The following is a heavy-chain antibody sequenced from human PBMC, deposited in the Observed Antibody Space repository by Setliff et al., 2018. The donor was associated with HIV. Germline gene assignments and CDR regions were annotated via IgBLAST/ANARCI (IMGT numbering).Heavy chain of an antibody. J-gene: IGHJ5*02. CDR1: GGSLGSHY. V-gene: IGHV4-39*07. CDR2: IYHSGST. Sequence: NPSETLSLTCSVSGGSLGSHYWSWVRQPPGQGLEWIGSIYHSGSTYYNPSLRSRVTISVDTSKNQFSLKLSSVTAADTAVYYCARDAPTVYANGWFDPWGQGTLVTVSS. D-gene: IGHD2-8*01. CDR3: ARDAPTVYANGWFDP.